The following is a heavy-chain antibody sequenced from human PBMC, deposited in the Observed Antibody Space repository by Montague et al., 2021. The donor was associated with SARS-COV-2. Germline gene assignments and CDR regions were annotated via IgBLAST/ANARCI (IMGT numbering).Heavy chain of an antibody. Sequence: SETLSLTCTVSGGSVTSRCHFWVWIRQPPGKGLEWIGSISYNETTYYTPTLKGRVTMSKGKSKNKFSLRLNSVTAADTAVYYCAGYLAEHGASFDYWGRGTLVTVSS. J-gene: IGHJ4*02. CDR2: ISYNETT. CDR1: GGSVTSRCHF. CDR3: AGYLAEHGASFDY. D-gene: IGHD4/OR15-4a*01. V-gene: IGHV4-39*01.